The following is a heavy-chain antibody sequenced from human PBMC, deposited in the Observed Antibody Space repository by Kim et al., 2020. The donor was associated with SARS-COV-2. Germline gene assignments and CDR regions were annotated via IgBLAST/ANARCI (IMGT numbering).Heavy chain of an antibody. Sequence: KSRVTISVDTSKNQFSLKLSSVTAADTAVYYCARGRTVTTLYYYNYYAMDVWGQGTTVTVSS. J-gene: IGHJ6*02. CDR3: ARGRTVTTLYYYNYYAMDV. D-gene: IGHD4-4*01. V-gene: IGHV4-34*01.